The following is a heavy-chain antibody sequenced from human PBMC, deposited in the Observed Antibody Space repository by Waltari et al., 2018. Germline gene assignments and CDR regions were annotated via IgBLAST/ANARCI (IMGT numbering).Heavy chain of an antibody. Sequence: QVQLQESGPGLVKPSETLSLTCTVSGGSISSYSWSWIRQPPGKGLEWIGYIYYSGSTNHNPTLKSRVPLSVDTSKNQFSLKLSSVTAADTAVYYCAREQRHQLRFLEWGWFDPWGQGTLVTVSS. D-gene: IGHD3-3*01. V-gene: IGHV4-59*01. J-gene: IGHJ5*02. CDR3: AREQRHQLRFLEWGWFDP. CDR1: GGSISSYS. CDR2: IYYSGST.